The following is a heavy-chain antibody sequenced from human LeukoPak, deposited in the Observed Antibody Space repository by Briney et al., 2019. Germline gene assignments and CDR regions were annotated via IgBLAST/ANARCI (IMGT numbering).Heavy chain of an antibody. J-gene: IGHJ4*02. D-gene: IGHD5-18*01. Sequence: PGGSLRLSCAASGFTFSRYWMTWLRQAPGKGLEWVANIKQDGSEKYYVDSVKGRFTISRDNAKNSLYLQMNSLRAEDTAVYYCAXDTGGGYSCYDCWGQGTLVTVSS. CDR2: IKQDGSEK. CDR1: GFTFSRYW. CDR3: AXDTGGGYSCYDC. V-gene: IGHV3-7*01.